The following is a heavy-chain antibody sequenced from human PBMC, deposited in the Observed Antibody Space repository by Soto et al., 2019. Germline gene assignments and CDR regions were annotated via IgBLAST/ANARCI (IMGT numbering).Heavy chain of an antibody. CDR3: ARHSGYDYVFDY. CDR2: INPKNGDT. Sequence: ASVKVSCKASGYTFTGYYIHWVRQAPGQGLEWMGWINPKNGDTIFAQKFQGRVTMTRDTSTSAAYMELTSLRFDDTAVYYCARHSGYDYVFDYWGQGTLVTVSS. J-gene: IGHJ4*02. V-gene: IGHV1-2*02. CDR1: GYTFTGYY. D-gene: IGHD5-12*01.